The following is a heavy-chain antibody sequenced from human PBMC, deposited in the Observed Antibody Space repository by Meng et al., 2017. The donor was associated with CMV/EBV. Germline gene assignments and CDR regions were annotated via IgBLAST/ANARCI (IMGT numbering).Heavy chain of an antibody. V-gene: IGHV3-20*04. Sequence: GGSLRLSCAASGFTFDDYGMSWVRQAPGKGLEWVSGINWSGGSTGYADSVKGRFTISRDNAKNSLYLQMNSLRAEDTALYYCARESGILSSGRFLEWLLFRPPYGMDVWGQGTTVTVSS. J-gene: IGHJ6*02. CDR2: INWSGGST. CDR1: GFTFDDYG. D-gene: IGHD3-3*01. CDR3: ARESGILSSGRFLEWLLFRPPYGMDV.